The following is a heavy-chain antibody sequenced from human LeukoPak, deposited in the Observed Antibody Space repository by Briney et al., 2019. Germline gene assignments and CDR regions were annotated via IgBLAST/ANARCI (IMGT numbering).Heavy chain of an antibody. D-gene: IGHD3-3*01. J-gene: IGHJ4*02. V-gene: IGHV1-69*04. Sequence: SVKVSCKAAGGTFISYAISWVRQAPGQGLEWKGRIITILGRATYAQKFQARVTLTPHQSPCTPYMALSSLSSEDPAVYYCASGPPVLFLEWYGAYYFAYCGQATLVTVSS. CDR3: ASGPPVLFLEWYGAYYFAY. CDR1: GGTFISYA. CDR2: IITILGRA.